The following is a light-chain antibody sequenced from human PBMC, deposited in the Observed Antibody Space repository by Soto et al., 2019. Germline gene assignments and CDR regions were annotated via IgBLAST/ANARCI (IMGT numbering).Light chain of an antibody. CDR2: GAS. CDR3: QQYNNWPRT. V-gene: IGKV3D-15*01. CDR1: QSVSSN. Sequence: EIVMTQSPATLSVSPGERATLSCRASQSVSSNYVAWFHQKPGQAPRLLIYGASSRATGVPDRFSASGSGTEFTLTINSLHSEDFAVYYCQQYNNWPRTFGQGTKVDIK. J-gene: IGKJ1*01.